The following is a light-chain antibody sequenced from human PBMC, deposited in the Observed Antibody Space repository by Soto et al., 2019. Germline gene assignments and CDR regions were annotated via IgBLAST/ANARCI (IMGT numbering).Light chain of an antibody. J-gene: IGKJ1*01. CDR2: KAS. V-gene: IGKV1-5*03. Sequence: DIQMTQSPSTLSASVGDRVTITCRASQSISSWLAWYQQKPGKAPKVLIYKASSLESGVPSRFSGSGSGTEFTLTISSLQPDDVATYYCQQYNSYWWTFGQGTKVDIK. CDR1: QSISSW. CDR3: QQYNSYWWT.